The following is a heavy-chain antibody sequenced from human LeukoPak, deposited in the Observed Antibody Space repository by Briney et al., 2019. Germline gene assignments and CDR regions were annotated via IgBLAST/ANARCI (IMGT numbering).Heavy chain of an antibody. V-gene: IGHV3-30*07. CDR2: ISYDGSNK. CDR1: GFTFSSYA. CDR3: AKKFRVGADYEDY. D-gene: IGHD1-26*01. Sequence: GGSLRLSCAASGFTFSSYAMHWVRQAPGKGLEWVAVISYDGSNKYYADSVKGRFTISRDNSKNTLYLQMNSLRAEDTAVYYCAKKFRVGADYEDYWGQGTLVTVSS. J-gene: IGHJ4*02.